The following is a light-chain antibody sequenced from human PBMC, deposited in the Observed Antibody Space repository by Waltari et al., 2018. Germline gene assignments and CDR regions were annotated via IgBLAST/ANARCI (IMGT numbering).Light chain of an antibody. CDR3: SSYTSSSTYV. J-gene: IGLJ1*01. Sequence: QSALTQPASVSGSPGQSLTISCTGNSSDLGAYNYVSWYQKNPGKAPKVMIYDVSNRPPGVSSRFSGSKSGNTASLTISGLQAEDEADYYCSSYTSSSTYVFGSGTMVTVL. CDR1: SSDLGAYNY. CDR2: DVS. V-gene: IGLV2-14*01.